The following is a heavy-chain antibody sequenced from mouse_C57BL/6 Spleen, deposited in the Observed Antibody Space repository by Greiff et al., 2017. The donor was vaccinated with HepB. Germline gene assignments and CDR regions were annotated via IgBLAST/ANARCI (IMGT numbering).Heavy chain of an antibody. V-gene: IGHV5-16*01. Sequence: EVHLVESEGGLVQPGSSMKLSCTASGFTFSDYYMAWVRQVPEKGLEWVANINYDGSSTYYLDSLKSRFIISRDNAKNILYLQMSSLKSEDTARYYCARSYGYDYAMDYWGQGTSVTVSS. CDR1: GFTFSDYY. CDR2: INYDGSST. J-gene: IGHJ4*01. D-gene: IGHD2-2*01. CDR3: ARSYGYDYAMDY.